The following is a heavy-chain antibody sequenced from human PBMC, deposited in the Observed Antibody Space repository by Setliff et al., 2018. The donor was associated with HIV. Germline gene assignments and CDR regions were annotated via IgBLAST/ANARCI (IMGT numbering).Heavy chain of an antibody. J-gene: IGHJ5*02. CDR1: GGSIISEISW. V-gene: IGHV4-61*09. D-gene: IGHD5-18*01. Sequence: SETLSLTCTVSGGSIISEISWWAWIRQPAGKGPEWLGQIYMRGGTDYNPSLGGRVTISLDTSKDQFSLKLTSVTAADTAVYYCAIDHVTNIAESGYGYTRIDPWGPGISVTVSS. CDR3: AIDHVTNIAESGYGYTRIDP. CDR2: IYMRGGT.